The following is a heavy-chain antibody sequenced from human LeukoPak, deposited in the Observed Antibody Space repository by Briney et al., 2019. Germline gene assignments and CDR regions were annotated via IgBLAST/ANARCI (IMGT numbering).Heavy chain of an antibody. J-gene: IGHJ4*02. D-gene: IGHD6-13*01. CDR2: IHYDGSSV. Sequence: GGSLRLSCAASGFIFSSFGMHWVRQAPGKGLEWAAFIHYDGSSVHYADSVKGRFTISRDNSKNTLYLQMNSLGEEDTAVYYCVRGLISAAGTFDYWGQGTLVTVSS. V-gene: IGHV3-30*02. CDR1: GFIFSSFG. CDR3: VRGLISAAGTFDY.